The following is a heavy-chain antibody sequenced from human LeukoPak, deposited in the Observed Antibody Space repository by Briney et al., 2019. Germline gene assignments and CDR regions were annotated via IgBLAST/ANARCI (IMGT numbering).Heavy chain of an antibody. CDR3: ARGEGSSSWYQSDY. D-gene: IGHD6-13*01. CDR2: IDHSGST. CDR1: GESFSGYY. J-gene: IGHJ4*02. Sequence: PSETLSLTCAVYGESFSGYYWSWIRQPPGKGLEWIGEIDHSGSTYYNPSLKSRVTISVDTSKNQFSLNLSSVTAADTAVYYCARGEGSSSWYQSDYWGQGTLVTVSS. V-gene: IGHV4-34*01.